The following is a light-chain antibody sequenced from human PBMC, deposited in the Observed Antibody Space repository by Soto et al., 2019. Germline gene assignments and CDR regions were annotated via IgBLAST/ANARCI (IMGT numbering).Light chain of an antibody. CDR2: EVN. V-gene: IGLV2-8*01. J-gene: IGLJ1*01. Sequence: QSVLAKLPSASVFPGHSFTISCTGTSSYVGNYDSVSWYQHHPGKAPQAVIYEVNKRPSGVPDRFSGSKSGNTASLTVSGLQAEDEGDYYCSSYAGSNNYVFGTGTKVTVL. CDR1: SSYVGNYDS. CDR3: SSYAGSNNYV.